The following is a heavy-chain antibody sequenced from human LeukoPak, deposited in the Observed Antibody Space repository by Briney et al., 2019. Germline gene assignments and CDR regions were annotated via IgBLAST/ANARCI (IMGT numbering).Heavy chain of an antibody. Sequence: GASVKVSCKASGYTFTSYDINWVRQATGQGLEWMGWVNPNSGNTGYAQKFQGRVTMTRNTSISTAYMELSSLRSEDTAVYYCARVVAAYDGRSFDYCGQGTLVTVSS. CDR3: ARVVAAYDGRSFDY. V-gene: IGHV1-8*01. CDR2: VNPNSGNT. J-gene: IGHJ4*02. D-gene: IGHD2-15*01. CDR1: GYTFTSYD.